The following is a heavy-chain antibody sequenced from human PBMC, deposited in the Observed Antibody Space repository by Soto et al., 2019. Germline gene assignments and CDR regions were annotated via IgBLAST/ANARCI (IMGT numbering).Heavy chain of an antibody. CDR1: GGTFSDYA. D-gene: IGHD6-13*01. CDR3: AIGTRSSWSCDF. V-gene: IGHV1-69*01. Sequence: QVQVVQSGAEVKKPGSSVKVSCKASGGTFSDYAISSVRQAPGQGLEWMGGIIPLTETPVYAQTVQGRLTISADEVTSVAYMELSTLRSDDTAVYYCAIGTRSSWSCDFWGQGTLVTVSS. J-gene: IGHJ4*02. CDR2: IIPLTETP.